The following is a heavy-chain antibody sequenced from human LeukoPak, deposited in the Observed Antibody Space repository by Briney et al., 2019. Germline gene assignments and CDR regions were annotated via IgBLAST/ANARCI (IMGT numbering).Heavy chain of an antibody. CDR3: ANTFTRFLEADY. V-gene: IGHV1-18*01. D-gene: IGHD3-3*01. CDR2: ISAYNGNT. CDR1: GYTFTSYG. Sequence: VASVKVSCKASGYTFTSYGISWVRQAPGQGLEWMGWISAYNGNTNYAQKLQGRVTMTTDTSTSTAYMELRSLRSDDTAVYYCANTFTRFLEADYWGQGTLVTVSS. J-gene: IGHJ4*02.